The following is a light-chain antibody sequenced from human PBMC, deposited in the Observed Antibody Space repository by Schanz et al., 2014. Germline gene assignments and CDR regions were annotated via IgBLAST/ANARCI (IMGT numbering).Light chain of an antibody. J-gene: IGLJ3*02. CDR3: SSYTSSSRV. CDR1: SSDVGNYNY. V-gene: IGLV2-14*03. CDR2: DVT. Sequence: QSAPTQPASVSGSPGQSITISCTGTSSDVGNYNYVSWYRHHPGKAPKLIIFDVTSRPSGVSNRFSGSKSGNTASLTVSGLQAEDEADYYCSSYTSSSRVFGGGTKLTVL.